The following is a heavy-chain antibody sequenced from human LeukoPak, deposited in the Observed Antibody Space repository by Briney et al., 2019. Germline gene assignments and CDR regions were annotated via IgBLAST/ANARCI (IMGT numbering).Heavy chain of an antibody. CDR1: GFTFSSYG. V-gene: IGHV3-23*01. CDR3: ARLSSVVTLDY. Sequence: GGSLRLSCAASGFTFSSYGMHWVRQAPGKGLEWVSAISGSGGSTYYADSVKGRFTISRDNSKNTLYLQMNSLRAEDTAVYYCARLSSVVTLDYWGQGTLVTVSS. CDR2: ISGSGGST. J-gene: IGHJ4*02. D-gene: IGHD3-22*01.